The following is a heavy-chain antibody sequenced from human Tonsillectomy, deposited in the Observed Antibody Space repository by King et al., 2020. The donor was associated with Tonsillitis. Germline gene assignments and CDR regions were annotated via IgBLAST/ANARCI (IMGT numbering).Heavy chain of an antibody. D-gene: IGHD1-1*01. V-gene: IGHV1-69*09. CDR3: ARDQGPVQLGY. Sequence: QLVQSGAEVKKPGSSVKVSCKASGGTFSSYAFSWVRQAPGQGLEWMGRIIPILGIANYAQRFQGRVTITADKTTSTAYMELSSLRSEDAAVYYCARDQGPVQLGYRGQGTLVTVSS. CDR2: IIPILGIA. CDR1: GGTFSSYA. J-gene: IGHJ4*02.